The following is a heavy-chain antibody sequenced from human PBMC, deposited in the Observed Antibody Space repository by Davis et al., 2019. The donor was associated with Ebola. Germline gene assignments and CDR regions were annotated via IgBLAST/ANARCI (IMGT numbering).Heavy chain of an antibody. CDR2: IFPRDSDT. V-gene: IGHV5-51*01. CDR1: GYSFADQW. J-gene: IGHJ3*02. CDR3: ASLRRTITGMDDAFDI. Sequence: KVSCKGSGYSFADQWIGWVRQMPGKGLEWMGIIFPRDSDTRYSPSFEGQVTISADKSTRTAYLQWGRLKASDTAMYYCASLRRTITGMDDAFDIWGQGTMVTVSS. D-gene: IGHD2-8*02.